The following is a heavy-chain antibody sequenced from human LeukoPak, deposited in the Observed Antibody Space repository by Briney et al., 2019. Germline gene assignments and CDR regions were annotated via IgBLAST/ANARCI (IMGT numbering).Heavy chain of an antibody. CDR2: ISSSSSYI. V-gene: IGHV3-21*01. CDR1: GFTFSSCA. J-gene: IGHJ4*02. D-gene: IGHD2-21*02. Sequence: GGSLRLSCAASGFTFSSCAMNWVRQAPGKGLEWVSSISSSSSYIYYADSVKGRFTISRDNAKNSLYLQMNSLRAEDTAVYYCARDVSVVVTAIPLDYWGQGTLVTVSS. CDR3: ARDVSVVVTAIPLDY.